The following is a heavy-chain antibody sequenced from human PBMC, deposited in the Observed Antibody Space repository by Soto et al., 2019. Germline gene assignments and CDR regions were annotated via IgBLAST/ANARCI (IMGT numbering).Heavy chain of an antibody. CDR1: GGTFSKYK. CDR3: ARDCSGGGCFFDHCFYYGMDV. V-gene: IGHV1-69*12. D-gene: IGHD2-15*01. CDR2: IIPVFGTA. Sequence: QVQLVQSGAEVKKPGSSVRVSYKASGGTFSKYKITWVRQAPGQGLEWMGGIIPVFGTANYAQKFQGRVTIPADQSTSTVYLEVSGLISGDTAVYYCARDCSGGGCFFDHCFYYGMDVWGQGTTVTVSS. J-gene: IGHJ6*02.